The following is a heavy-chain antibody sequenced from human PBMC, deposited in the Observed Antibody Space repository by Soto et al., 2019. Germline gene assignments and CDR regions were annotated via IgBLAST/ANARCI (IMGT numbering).Heavy chain of an antibody. CDR2: VYYSGSA. D-gene: IGHD3-10*01. J-gene: IGHJ4*02. CDR1: GGSVSNNSYY. CDR3: ARRPLVRGIIPYYFDY. Sequence: QLQLLESGPGLVKPSETLSLTCTVSGGSVSNNSYYWGWIRQPPGKRLEWIGRVYYSGSAYYNPSLKSRLTISVDTSMNHFSLRLRSVTAADTAIYYCARRPLVRGIIPYYFDYWGQGTLVTVSS. V-gene: IGHV4-39*02.